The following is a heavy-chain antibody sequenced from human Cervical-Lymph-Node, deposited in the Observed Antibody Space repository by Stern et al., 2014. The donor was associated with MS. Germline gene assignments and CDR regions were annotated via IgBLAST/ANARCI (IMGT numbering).Heavy chain of an antibody. V-gene: IGHV4-59*01. CDR2: IYYSGST. CDR3: ARDVGMDS. D-gene: IGHD6-13*01. J-gene: IGHJ5*01. Sequence: QLQLQESGPGLVKPSETLSLTCTVSGVSISTYYWSWIRQPPGKGLEWIGYIYYSGSTTNNPSLKSRVTMSVDTSRSQFSLKLSSVTAADTAVYYCARDVGMDSWGQGTLVTVSS. CDR1: GVSISTYY.